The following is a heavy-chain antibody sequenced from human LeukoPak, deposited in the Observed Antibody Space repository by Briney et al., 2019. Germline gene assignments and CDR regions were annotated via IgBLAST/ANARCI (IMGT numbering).Heavy chain of an antibody. CDR3: VKVSSSWYEN. Sequence: GGSLRLSCAASGFTVSSNYMSWVRQAPGKGLEWVSVIYSGGSTYYADSVKGRFTISRDNSKNTLYLQMSSLRAEDTAVYYCVKVSSSWYENWGQGTLVTVSS. CDR2: IYSGGST. V-gene: IGHV3-66*01. CDR1: GFTVSSNY. D-gene: IGHD6-13*01. J-gene: IGHJ4*02.